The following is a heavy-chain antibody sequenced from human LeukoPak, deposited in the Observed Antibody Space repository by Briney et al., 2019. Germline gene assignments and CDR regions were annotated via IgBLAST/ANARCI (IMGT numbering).Heavy chain of an antibody. Sequence: SVKVSCKASGGTFSSYAISWVRQAPGQWLEWMGGIIPIFGTANYAQKFQGRVTITTDESTSTAYMELSSLRSEDTAVYYCARDRSEMATTRTFDYWGQGTLVTVSS. V-gene: IGHV1-69*05. CDR3: ARDRSEMATTRTFDY. J-gene: IGHJ4*02. CDR2: IIPIFGTA. D-gene: IGHD5-24*01. CDR1: GGTFSSYA.